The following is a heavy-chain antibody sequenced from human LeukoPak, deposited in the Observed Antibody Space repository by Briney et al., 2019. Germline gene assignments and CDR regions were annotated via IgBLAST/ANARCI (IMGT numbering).Heavy chain of an antibody. CDR1: GFTFSSYS. CDR2: ISYLGRDK. CDR3: ARRYSAYYFDY. V-gene: IGHV3-30*04. J-gene: IGHJ4*02. D-gene: IGHD5-12*01. Sequence: GGSLRLSCAASGFTFSSYSMHWVRQAPGKGLEWVAVISYLGRDKYYADSVKGRFTISRDNSQNTLYLQMNSLRPEDTAVYYCARRYSAYYFDYWGQGTLVTVSS.